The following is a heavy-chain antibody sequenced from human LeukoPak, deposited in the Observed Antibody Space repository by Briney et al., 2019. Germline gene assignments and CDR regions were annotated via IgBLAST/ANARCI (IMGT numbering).Heavy chain of an antibody. CDR2: ISWNSGSI. Sequence: GGSLRLSCAASGFTFDDYAMHWVRHAPGKGLEWVSGISWNSGSIGYADSVKGRFTISRDNAKNSLYLQMNSLRAEDTALYYCAKDIGDYENYYYYYGMDVWGQGTTVTVSS. CDR3: AKDIGDYENYYYYYGMDV. V-gene: IGHV3-9*01. CDR1: GFTFDDYA. D-gene: IGHD4-17*01. J-gene: IGHJ6*02.